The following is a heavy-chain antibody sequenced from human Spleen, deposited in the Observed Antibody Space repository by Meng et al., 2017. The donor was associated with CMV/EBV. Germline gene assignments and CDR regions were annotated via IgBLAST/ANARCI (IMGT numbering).Heavy chain of an antibody. CDR3: ARSSGAI. CDR2: IYYSGRS. CDR1: GGSFSSYY. D-gene: IGHD6-6*01. V-gene: IGHV4-59*12. J-gene: IGHJ3*02. Sequence: ETLSLTCTVSGGSFSSYYWSWIRQPPGKGLEWIGYIYYSGRSSYNPSLKSRLTISVDTSKNEFSLRLTSVTAADTAVYYCARSSGAIWGQGTMVTVSS.